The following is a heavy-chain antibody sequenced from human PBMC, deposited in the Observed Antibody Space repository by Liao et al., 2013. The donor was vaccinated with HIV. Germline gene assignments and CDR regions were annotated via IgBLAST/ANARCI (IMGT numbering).Heavy chain of an antibody. J-gene: IGHJ3*02. D-gene: IGHD1-1*01. CDR2: IDHSGSS. CDR1: GGSFSDYY. CDR3: ARGRGTSAFDI. Sequence: QVQLQQWGAGLLKPSETLSLTCAVYGGSFSDYYWSWIRQSPGKGLEWIGEIDHSGSSNYNSSLKSRVTISVDTSKNQFSLRLSSLTAADTAVYYCARGRGTSAFDIWGQGTLVTVSS. V-gene: IGHV4-34*01.